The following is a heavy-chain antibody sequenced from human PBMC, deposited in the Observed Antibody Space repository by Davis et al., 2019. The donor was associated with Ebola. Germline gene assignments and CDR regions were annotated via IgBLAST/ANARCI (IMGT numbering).Heavy chain of an antibody. CDR3: VKGNGDY. CDR1: GFKFSSYV. Sequence: PGGSLRLSCVVPGFKFSSYVMNWVRQAPGKGLEWVSGMNGSVGSSGSTEYSDSVRGRFIISRDDSKNTLYLQMNSLTVEDTAVYFCVKGNGDYWGQGTLVTVSS. V-gene: IGHV3-23*01. CDR2: MNGSVGSSGST. J-gene: IGHJ4*02.